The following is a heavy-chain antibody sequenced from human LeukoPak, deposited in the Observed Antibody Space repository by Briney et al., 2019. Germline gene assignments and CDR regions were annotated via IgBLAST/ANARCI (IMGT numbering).Heavy chain of an antibody. CDR3: ASGGISSGYFY. CDR2: ISSSSSYT. V-gene: IGHV3-21*05. CDR1: AFTFSSYP. Sequence: PGGSLRLSCAASAFTFSSYPMHWVRQAPEKGLEWVSYISSSSSYTNYADSVKGRFTISRDNAKNSLYLQMNSLRAEDTAVYYCASGGISSGYFYWGQGTLVTVSS. J-gene: IGHJ4*02. D-gene: IGHD3-22*01.